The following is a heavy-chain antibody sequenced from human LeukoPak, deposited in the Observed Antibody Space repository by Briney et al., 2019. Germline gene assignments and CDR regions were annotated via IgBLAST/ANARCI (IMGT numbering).Heavy chain of an antibody. CDR3: ATGVSGVVRYFHH. Sequence: ASVKVSCKTSGGTFSSYAISWVRQAPGQGLEWMGGIIPIFDSTNYAQKFQGRVTITTDESTSTAYMDLSSLTSEDTAVYYCATGVSGVVRYFHHWGQSTLVTVSS. V-gene: IGHV1-69*05. CDR1: GGTFSSYA. D-gene: IGHD3-3*01. J-gene: IGHJ1*01. CDR2: IIPIFDST.